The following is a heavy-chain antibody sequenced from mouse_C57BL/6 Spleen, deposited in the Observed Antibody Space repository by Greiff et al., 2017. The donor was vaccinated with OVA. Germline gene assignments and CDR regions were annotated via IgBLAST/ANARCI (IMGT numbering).Heavy chain of an antibody. CDR2: ISSGGSYT. V-gene: IGHV5-6*01. CDR1: GFTFSSYG. J-gene: IGHJ1*03. D-gene: IGHD1-1*01. CDR3: ARHGTTVVADWYFDV. Sequence: EVKLVESGGDLVKPGGSLKLSCAASGFTFSSYGMSWVRQTPDKRLEWVATISSGGSYTYYPDSVKGRFTISRDNAKNTLYLQMSSLKSEDTAMYYCARHGTTVVADWYFDVWGTGTTVTVSS.